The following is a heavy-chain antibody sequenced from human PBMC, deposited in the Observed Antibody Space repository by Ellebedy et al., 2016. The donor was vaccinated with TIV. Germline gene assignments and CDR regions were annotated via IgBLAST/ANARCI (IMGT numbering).Heavy chain of an antibody. D-gene: IGHD3-16*01. V-gene: IGHV3-30-3*01. J-gene: IGHJ4*02. CDR1: GFTFSDYY. CDR3: ARDDGLRRREFDY. CDR2: ISYDGSNK. Sequence: PGGSLRLSCAASGFTFSDYYMSWIRQAPGKGLEWVAVISYDGSNKYYADSVKGRFTISRDNSKNTLYLQMNSLRAEDTAVYYCARDDGLRRREFDYWGQGTLVTVSS.